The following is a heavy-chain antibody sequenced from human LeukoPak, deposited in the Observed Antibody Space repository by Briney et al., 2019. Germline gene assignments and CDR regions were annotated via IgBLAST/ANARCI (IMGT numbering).Heavy chain of an antibody. CDR3: AAHPALYCSSTSCLVDY. CDR1: GGSISSVNW. J-gene: IGHJ4*02. D-gene: IGHD2-2*01. V-gene: IGHV4-4*02. Sequence: SGTLSLTCAVSGGSISSVNWWTWVRQPPGKGLEWIGEIYHSGSTNYNPSLKSRVTISVDTSKNQFSLKLSSVTAADTAVYYCAAHPALYCSSTSCLVDYWGQGTLVTVSS. CDR2: IYHSGST.